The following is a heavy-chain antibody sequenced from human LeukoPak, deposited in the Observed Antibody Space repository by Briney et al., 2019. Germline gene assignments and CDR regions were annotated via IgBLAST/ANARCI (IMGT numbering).Heavy chain of an antibody. CDR3: GRDLGGRSGY. CDR1: GFIVSSNY. CDR2: ISSADST. D-gene: IGHD1-26*01. V-gene: IGHV3-53*01. J-gene: IGHJ4*02. Sequence: PGGSLRLSCAASGFIVSSNYMSWVRQAPGKGLEWVSGISSADSTFFADSVKGRFTISRDISENTLYLQMNSLRTEDTAVYYCGRDLGGRSGYWGQGTLVTVSS.